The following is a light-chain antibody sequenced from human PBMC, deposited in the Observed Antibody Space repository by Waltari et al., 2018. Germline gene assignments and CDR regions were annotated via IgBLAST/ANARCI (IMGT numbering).Light chain of an antibody. CDR1: QSITKRY. Sequence: VLTQSPGTLSLSPGERATFSCRASQSITKRYLAWYQQKPGQAPRLLIYGASSRAPGIPDRFSGSGSGTDFTLTISRLEPEDFAVYYCQQYGSSVMYTFGQGTKLEIK. CDR3: QQYGSSVMYT. J-gene: IGKJ2*01. CDR2: GAS. V-gene: IGKV3-20*01.